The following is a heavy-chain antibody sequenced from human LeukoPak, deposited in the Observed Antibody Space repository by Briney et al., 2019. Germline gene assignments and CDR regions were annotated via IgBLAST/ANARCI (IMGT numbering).Heavy chain of an antibody. CDR3: ARAGMGGSYYSLDY. Sequence: ASVKVSCKASGGTFSSYAISWVRQAPGQGLEWMGGIIPIFDTANYAQKFQGRVTITTDESTSTAYMELSSLRSEDTAVYYCARAGMGGSYYSLDYWGQGTLVTVSS. D-gene: IGHD1-26*01. J-gene: IGHJ4*02. CDR1: GGTFSSYA. V-gene: IGHV1-69*05. CDR2: IIPIFDTA.